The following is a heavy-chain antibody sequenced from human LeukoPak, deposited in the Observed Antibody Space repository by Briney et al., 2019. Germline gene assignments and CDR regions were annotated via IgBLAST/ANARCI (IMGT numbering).Heavy chain of an antibody. CDR1: GFTFSSYW. D-gene: IGHD5-24*01. Sequence: PGGSLSLSCAASGFTFSSYWMNWVRQVPGKGLECLANIKEDGSETYYADSVKGRFTISRDNPKNLLFLQINSLRVEDTAVYYCARETPRRGETRDGYRWGQGTLVTVSS. CDR2: IKEDGSET. V-gene: IGHV3-7*01. CDR3: ARETPRRGETRDGYR. J-gene: IGHJ4*02.